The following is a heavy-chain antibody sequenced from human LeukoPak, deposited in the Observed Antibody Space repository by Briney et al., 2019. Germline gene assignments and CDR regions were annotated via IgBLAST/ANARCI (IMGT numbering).Heavy chain of an antibody. Sequence: PGGSLRLSCAASGFTFSSYPMSWVRQAPGKGLEWVSAISGSGGSTCYADSVKGRFTISRDNSKNTLYLQMNSLRAEDTAVYYCAKAPVGRFGEFSTYFDLWGRGTLVTVSS. CDR3: AKAPVGRFGEFSTYFDL. D-gene: IGHD3-10*01. CDR1: GFTFSSYP. J-gene: IGHJ2*01. CDR2: ISGSGGST. V-gene: IGHV3-23*01.